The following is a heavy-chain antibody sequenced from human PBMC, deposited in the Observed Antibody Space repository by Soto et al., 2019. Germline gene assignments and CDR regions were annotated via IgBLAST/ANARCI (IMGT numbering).Heavy chain of an antibody. D-gene: IGHD6-13*01. CDR2: ISTGSSYI. Sequence: PGGSLRLSCAGSGFTFSSYTMHWVRQAPGKGLEWVSSISTGSSYIYYADSLKGRFTISRDNAGNSLYLQMNSLRAEDTAVYYCAREMKQLVQEGFLQHWGQGTLVTVSS. V-gene: IGHV3-21*01. CDR1: GFTFSSYT. CDR3: AREMKQLVQEGFLQH. J-gene: IGHJ1*01.